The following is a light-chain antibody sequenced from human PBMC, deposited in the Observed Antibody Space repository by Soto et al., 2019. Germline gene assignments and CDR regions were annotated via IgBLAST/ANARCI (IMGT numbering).Light chain of an antibody. CDR2: DDN. J-gene: IGLJ2*01. CDR3: GTWDSSLTAVV. Sequence: QSVLTQPPSVSAAPGHKVTISCSGSDSNIGNHYVSWYRQLPGTAPKLLICDDNKRPSGIPDRFSGSKSGTSATLGITGLQTGDEADYYCGTWDSSLTAVVFGGGTKLTGL. CDR1: DSNIGNHY. V-gene: IGLV1-51*01.